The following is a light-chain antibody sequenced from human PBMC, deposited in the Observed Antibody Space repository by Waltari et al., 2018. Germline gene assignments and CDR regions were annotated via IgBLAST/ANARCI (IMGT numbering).Light chain of an antibody. V-gene: IGLV4-60*03. Sequence: QPVLTQSSSASASLGSLVKLTCTLSSGHSSYIIAWHQQQPGKAPRYLMKLEGSGSYNKVSGVPDRFSGSSSGADRYLTISNLQSEDEADYYCETWDSNTRVFGGGTKLTVL. CDR2: LEGSGSY. J-gene: IGLJ2*01. CDR3: ETWDSNTRV. CDR1: SGHSSYI.